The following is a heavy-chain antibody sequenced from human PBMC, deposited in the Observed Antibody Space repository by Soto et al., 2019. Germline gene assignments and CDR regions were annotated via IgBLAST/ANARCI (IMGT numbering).Heavy chain of an antibody. D-gene: IGHD3-22*01. CDR3: AKAPSSYASSDQFDS. CDR2: ISGGGGST. J-gene: IGHJ4*02. CDR1: GFSFSIYA. Sequence: EVQLLDSGGRLVQPGGSLRLSCAASGFSFSIYAMNWVRQAPGKGLEWVSGISGGGGSTYYADSVKGRFTISRDNSKNTLYLPKNSLRVEDTAVYYCAKAPSSYASSDQFDSWGQGALVTVSS. V-gene: IGHV3-23*01.